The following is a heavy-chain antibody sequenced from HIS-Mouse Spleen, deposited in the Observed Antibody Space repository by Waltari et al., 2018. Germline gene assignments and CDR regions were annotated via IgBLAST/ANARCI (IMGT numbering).Heavy chain of an antibody. Sequence: QVQLQESGPGLVKPSETLSLTCTVSGYSIRSGYYLGWTRHPPGKGLEWIGSIYHSGSTYYNPSLKSRVTISVDTSKNQFSLKLSSVTAADTAVYYCARAVIAAAGTEYFQHWGQGTLVTVSS. V-gene: IGHV4-38-2*02. CDR3: ARAVIAAAGTEYFQH. CDR2: IYHSGST. D-gene: IGHD6-13*01. J-gene: IGHJ1*01. CDR1: GYSIRSGYY.